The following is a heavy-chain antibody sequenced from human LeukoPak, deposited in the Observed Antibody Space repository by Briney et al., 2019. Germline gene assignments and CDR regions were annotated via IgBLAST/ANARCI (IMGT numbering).Heavy chain of an antibody. CDR2: ISYDGSNK. CDR1: GFTFSSYG. V-gene: IGHV3-30*18. D-gene: IGHD3-22*01. J-gene: IGHJ4*02. CDR3: AKGYGYYYDSSGSDY. Sequence: PGGSLRLSCAASGFTFSSYGMHWVHQAPGKGLEWVAVISYDGSNKYYADSVKGRFTISRDNSKNTLYLQMNSLRAEDTAVYYCAKGYGYYYDSSGSDYWGQGTLVTVSS.